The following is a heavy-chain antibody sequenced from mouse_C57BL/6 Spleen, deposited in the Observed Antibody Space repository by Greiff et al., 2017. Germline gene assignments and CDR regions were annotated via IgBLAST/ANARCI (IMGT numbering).Heavy chain of an antibody. CDR1: GYSITSGYY. CDR3: ASTGTCYAMDY. Sequence: EVQLQESGPGLVKPSQSLSLTCSVTGYSITSGYYWNWIRQFPGNKLEWMGYISYDGSNNYNPSLKNRISITRATSKNQFFLKLNSVTTEDTATYYCASTGTCYAMDYWGQGTSVTVSS. V-gene: IGHV3-6*01. J-gene: IGHJ4*01. CDR2: ISYDGSN. D-gene: IGHD4-1*02.